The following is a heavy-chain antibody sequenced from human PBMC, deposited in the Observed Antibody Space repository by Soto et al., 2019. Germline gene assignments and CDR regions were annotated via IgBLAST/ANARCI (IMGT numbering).Heavy chain of an antibody. CDR1: GYTFTTYG. J-gene: IGHJ5*02. CDR3: ARARQYYDCELDP. V-gene: IGHV1-18*01. D-gene: IGHD3-22*01. Sequence: ASVKVSCKASGYTFTTYGITWVRQAPGQGPEWMGWISGYNGHTKYAQKFQGRVTMTTDTSTSTVYMDLRSLTSDDTAMYYCARARQYYDCELDPWGQGTLVTVSS. CDR2: ISGYNGHT.